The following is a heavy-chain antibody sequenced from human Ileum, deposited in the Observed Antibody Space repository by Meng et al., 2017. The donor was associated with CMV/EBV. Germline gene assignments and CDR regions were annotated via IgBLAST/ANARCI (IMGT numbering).Heavy chain of an antibody. V-gene: IGHV3-23*01. J-gene: IGHJ4*02. CDR1: GFTLSDYA. Sequence: GESLKISCTASGFTLSDYAMAWVRQAPGKGLEWVSGISNGGGSAYYADSVKGRFTISRDNSKSTLYLQMSRLRPEDTAVYYCAKDHGFYGSGSYFDSWGQGTLVTVSS. CDR3: AKDHGFYGSGSYFDS. CDR2: ISNGGGSA. D-gene: IGHD3-10*01.